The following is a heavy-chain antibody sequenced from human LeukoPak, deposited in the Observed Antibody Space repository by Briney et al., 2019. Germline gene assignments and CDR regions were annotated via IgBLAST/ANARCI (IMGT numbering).Heavy chain of an antibody. CDR3: ARDPYQNYGSGSYYKGRFDY. V-gene: IGHV3-30-3*01. D-gene: IGHD3-10*01. J-gene: IGHJ4*02. Sequence: GRSLRLSCAASGFTFSSYAMHWVRQAPGKGLEWVAVISYDGSNKYYADSVKGRFTISRDNSKNTLYLQMNSLRAEDTAVYYCARDPYQNYGSGSYYKGRFDYWGQGTLVTVSS. CDR1: GFTFSSYA. CDR2: ISYDGSNK.